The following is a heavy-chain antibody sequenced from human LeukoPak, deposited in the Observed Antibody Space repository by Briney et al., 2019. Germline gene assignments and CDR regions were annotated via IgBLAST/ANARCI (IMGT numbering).Heavy chain of an antibody. D-gene: IGHD5-24*01. J-gene: IGHJ4*02. CDR3: ASLSRDGYNYVDY. V-gene: IGHV4-4*09. CDR1: GASISSYY. Sequence: SEALYLTCTVSGASISSYYWNCIRQPPGKGLNWIGYIYPSGSTNYNPSLKSRVTISVDTSKNQFSLKLSSVTAADTAVYYCASLSRDGYNYVDYWGQGTLVTVSS. CDR2: IYPSGST.